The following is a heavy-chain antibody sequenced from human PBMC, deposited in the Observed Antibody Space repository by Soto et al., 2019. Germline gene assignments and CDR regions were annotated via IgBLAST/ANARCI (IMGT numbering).Heavy chain of an antibody. CDR3: AREAQIFGEVYSQYYYYYYMDV. Sequence: QVQLQESGPGLVKPSQTLSLTCTVSGGSISSGGYYWSWIRQHPGKGLEWIGYIYYSGSTYYNPSLKSRVTISVDTSKNQFSLKLSAVTAADTAVYYCAREAQIFGEVYSQYYYYYYMDVWGKGTTVTVSS. CDR2: IYYSGST. CDR1: GGSISSGGYY. V-gene: IGHV4-31*03. D-gene: IGHD3-3*01. J-gene: IGHJ6*03.